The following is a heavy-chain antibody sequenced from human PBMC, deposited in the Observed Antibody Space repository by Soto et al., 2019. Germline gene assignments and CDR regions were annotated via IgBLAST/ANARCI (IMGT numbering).Heavy chain of an antibody. D-gene: IGHD2-2*01. CDR3: ARVPDR. V-gene: IGHV4-30-2*01. J-gene: IGHJ5*02. CDR1: GGSISSGGYS. CDR2: IYHSGST. Sequence: PSETLSLTCAVSGGSISSGGYSWSWIRQPPGKGLERIGYIYHSGSTYYNPSLNSLVFISVDRSKNQFSLKLSSVTVADTAVYYCARVPDRWGQGTLVNVSA.